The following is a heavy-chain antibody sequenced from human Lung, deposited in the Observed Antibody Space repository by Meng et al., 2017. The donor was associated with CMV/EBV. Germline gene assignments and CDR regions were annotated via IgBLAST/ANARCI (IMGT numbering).Heavy chain of an antibody. V-gene: IGHV3-33*06. D-gene: IGHD3-3*01. J-gene: IGHJ4*02. Sequence: GKSXKISXAASGFTFSSYGMHWVRQAPGKGLEWVAVIWYDGSNKYYADSVKGRFTISRDNSKNTLYLQMNSLRAEDTAVYYCAKDQRERITIFGVASLEWGQGXLVTVSS. CDR1: GFTFSSYG. CDR2: IWYDGSNK. CDR3: AKDQRERITIFGVASLE.